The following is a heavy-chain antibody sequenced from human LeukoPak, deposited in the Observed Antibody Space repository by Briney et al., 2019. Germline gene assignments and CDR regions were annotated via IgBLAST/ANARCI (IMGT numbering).Heavy chain of an antibody. CDR1: GFTFRTYS. J-gene: IGHJ6*02. CDR3: ASVGPPSYAMDV. D-gene: IGHD3-16*01. CDR2: ISTTSSYF. Sequence: GRSLRLSCAASGFTFRTYSMNWVRQAPGKGLEWVSSISTTSSYFYYADSVKGRFTISRDNAKNALFLQMISLRAEDTAVYYCASVGPPSYAMDVWGQGTTVTVSS. V-gene: IGHV3-21*01.